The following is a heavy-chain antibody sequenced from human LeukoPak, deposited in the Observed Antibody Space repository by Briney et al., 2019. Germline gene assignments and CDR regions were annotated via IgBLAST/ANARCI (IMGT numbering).Heavy chain of an antibody. CDR3: ARGSRGYYYYGMDV. J-gene: IGHJ6*02. CDR2: IYYSGST. V-gene: IGHV4-59*01. Sequence: SETLSLTCTVSGGSISSYYWSWIRQPPGKGLEWIGYIYYSGSTNYNPSLKSRVTISVDTSKNQFSLKLSSVTAADTAVYYCARGSRGYYYYGMDVWGQGTTVTVSS. D-gene: IGHD3-10*01. CDR1: GGSISSYY.